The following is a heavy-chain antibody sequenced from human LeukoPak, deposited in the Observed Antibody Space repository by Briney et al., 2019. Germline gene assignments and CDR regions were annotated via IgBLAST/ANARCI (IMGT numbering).Heavy chain of an antibody. V-gene: IGHV3-23*01. CDR2: ISGSGGST. CDR3: AKDAEEMIVEDAFDI. D-gene: IGHD3-22*01. J-gene: IGHJ3*02. Sequence: PGGTLRLSCAASGFTFSSYGMSWVRQAPGKGLEWVSAISGSGGSTYYADSVKGRFTISRDNSKNTLYLQMNSLRAEDTAVYYCAKDAEEMIVEDAFDIWGQGTMVTVSS. CDR1: GFTFSSYG.